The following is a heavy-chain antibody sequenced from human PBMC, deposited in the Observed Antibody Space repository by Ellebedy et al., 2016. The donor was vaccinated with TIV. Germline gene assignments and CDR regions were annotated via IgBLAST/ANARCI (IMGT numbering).Heavy chain of an antibody. CDR3: ATRLGEGIQPWGGFDY. D-gene: IGHD5-18*01. CDR2: VSNSGDST. J-gene: IGHJ4*02. CDR1: GFTFTNYA. Sequence: GESLKISCAASGFTFTNYAMNWVRQAPGKGLEGVSAVSNSGDSTYYADSVKGRFAISRDNSKDTLHLQMDTLRVEDTAVYYCATRLGEGIQPWGGFDYWGQGTLVTVSS. V-gene: IGHV3-23*01.